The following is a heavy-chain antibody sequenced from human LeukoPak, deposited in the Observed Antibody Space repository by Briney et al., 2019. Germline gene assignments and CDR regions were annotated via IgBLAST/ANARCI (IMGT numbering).Heavy chain of an antibody. CDR3: ARDPHSSSWYPGGYYYYYMDV. J-gene: IGHJ6*03. D-gene: IGHD6-13*01. CDR2: ISYDGSNK. CDR1: GFTFSSYA. V-gene: IGHV3-30-3*01. Sequence: PGRSLRLSCAASGFTFSSYAMHWVRQAPGKGLEWVAVISYDGSNKYYADSVKGRFTISRDNSKNTLYLQMNSLRAEDTAVYYCARDPHSSSWYPGGYYYYYMDVWGKGTTVTVSS.